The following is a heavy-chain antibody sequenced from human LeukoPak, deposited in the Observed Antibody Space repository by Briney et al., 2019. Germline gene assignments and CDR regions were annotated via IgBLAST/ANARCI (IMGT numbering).Heavy chain of an antibody. Sequence: ASVKVSCKASGYIFTSYDINWVRQATGQGLEWMGWMNPYSGNTAYAQKFQGRVTMTRNTSITTAYMELSSLRSEDTAVYYCARRRAAAAGIVGRVGFDPWGQGTLVTVSS. J-gene: IGHJ5*02. CDR1: GYIFTSYD. V-gene: IGHV1-8*01. CDR2: MNPYSGNT. CDR3: ARRRAAAAGIVGRVGFDP. D-gene: IGHD6-13*01.